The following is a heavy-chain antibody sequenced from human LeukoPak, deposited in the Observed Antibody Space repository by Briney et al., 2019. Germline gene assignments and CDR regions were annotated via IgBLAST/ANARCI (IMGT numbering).Heavy chain of an antibody. CDR1: GYTFTGYY. Sequence: GASVKVSCKASGYTFTGYYMHWVRQAPGQGLEWMGWINPNSGGTNYAQKFQGWVTMTRDTSISTAYMELSRLRSDDTAVYYCARSIPLWKELRRDWFDPWGQGTLVIVSS. CDR2: INPNSGGT. V-gene: IGHV1-2*04. J-gene: IGHJ5*02. D-gene: IGHD3-10*01. CDR3: ARSIPLWKELRRDWFDP.